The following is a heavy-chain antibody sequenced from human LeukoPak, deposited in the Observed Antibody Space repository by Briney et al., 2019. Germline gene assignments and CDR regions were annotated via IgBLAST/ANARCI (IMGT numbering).Heavy chain of an antibody. J-gene: IGHJ5*02. CDR2: IIIRSGNT. CDR1: VNRFSTYG. V-gene: IGHV1-18*01. D-gene: IGHD3-16*01. CDR3: AGVALYVLGWFDP. Sequence: ASVKVTCKASVNRFSTYGVTGVRQAPGQGLEWMGLIIIRSGNTDYAPKVQGRFSMTTDTSTTTTYMEMRSLKADDTAVYYCAGVALYVLGWFDPWGQGTLVTVSS.